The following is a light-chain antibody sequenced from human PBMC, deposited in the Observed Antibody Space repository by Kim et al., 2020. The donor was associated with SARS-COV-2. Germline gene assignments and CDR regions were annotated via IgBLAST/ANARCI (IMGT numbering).Light chain of an antibody. CDR2: DVS. Sequence: QSALTQPASVSGSPGQSITISCTGTSSDVGGYNYVSWYQQHPGKAAKVMIYDVSKRPSGVSNRFSGSKSGNTASLTISGLQAEDEADYYCSSYTSSSTYVFGTGTKVTVL. CDR1: SSDVGGYNY. CDR3: SSYTSSSTYV. V-gene: IGLV2-14*01. J-gene: IGLJ1*01.